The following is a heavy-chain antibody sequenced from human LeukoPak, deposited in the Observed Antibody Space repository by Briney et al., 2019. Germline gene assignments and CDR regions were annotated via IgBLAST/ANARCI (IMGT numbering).Heavy chain of an antibody. J-gene: IGHJ4*02. Sequence: GASLKISSQGSDSGFTTYWIAWLRRMPGKGLEWMGIIYPSDSDTRYSPSFQGQVTISADKSIKTAYLQWSSLKASDTAMYYCARPLQGIVGATGFDYWGQGTLVTVSS. CDR2: IYPSDSDT. V-gene: IGHV5-51*01. D-gene: IGHD1-26*01. CDR1: DSGFTTYW. CDR3: ARPLQGIVGATGFDY.